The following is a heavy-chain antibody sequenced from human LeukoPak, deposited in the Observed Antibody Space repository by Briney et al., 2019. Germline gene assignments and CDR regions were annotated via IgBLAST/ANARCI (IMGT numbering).Heavy chain of an antibody. V-gene: IGHV3-21*01. CDR3: ARVLVGEYCSGGSCSSSY. CDR1: GFTFSSFS. Sequence: GGSLRLSCAASGFTFSSFSMIWVRQAPGKGLEWVSSTSSSSAYTFYAESGKGRFTISRDNAKNSLYLQMNSLRAEDTAVYYCARVLVGEYCSGGSCSSSYWGQGTLVTVSS. D-gene: IGHD2-15*01. J-gene: IGHJ4*02. CDR2: TSSSSAYT.